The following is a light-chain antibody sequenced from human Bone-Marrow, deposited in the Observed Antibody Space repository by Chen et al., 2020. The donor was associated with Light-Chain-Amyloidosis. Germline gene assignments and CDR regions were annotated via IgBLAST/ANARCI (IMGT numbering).Light chain of an antibody. J-gene: IGLJ2*01. Sequence: QSALTQPRSVSGSPGQSVTMSCTGTSSNIGTYDSISWFQQHPGKAPKLMIYDVFKRPSGVPDRFYGSKSGNSASLTISGLQAEDEANYFCCSYIGNYKFVFGGGTKLTVL. CDR2: DVF. CDR3: CSYIGNYKFV. CDR1: SSNIGTYDS. V-gene: IGLV2-11*01.